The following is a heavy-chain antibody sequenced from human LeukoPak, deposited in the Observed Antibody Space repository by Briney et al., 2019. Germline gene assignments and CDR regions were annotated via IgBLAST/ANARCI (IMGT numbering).Heavy chain of an antibody. Sequence: ASVKLSCKASGYTFTSYGISWVRQAPGQGLEWMGWISAYNGNTNYAQKLQGRVTMTTDTSTSTAYMELRSLRSDDTAVYYCAREHYDILTGPDAFDIWGQGTMVTVSS. CDR3: AREHYDILTGPDAFDI. J-gene: IGHJ3*02. CDR2: ISAYNGNT. CDR1: GYTFTSYG. V-gene: IGHV1-18*01. D-gene: IGHD3-9*01.